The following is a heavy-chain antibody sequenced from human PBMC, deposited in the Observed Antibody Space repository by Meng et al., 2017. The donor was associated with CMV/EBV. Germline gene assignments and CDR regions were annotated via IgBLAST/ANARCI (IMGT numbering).Heavy chain of an antibody. J-gene: IGHJ6*02. CDR2: IHSDGVSA. V-gene: IGHV3-74*01. CDR1: GFTFGSYW. CDR3: ARMFNYDFSRGGMDV. D-gene: IGHD3-3*01. Sequence: GESLKISCGGSGFTFGSYWMHWVRQVPGKGLVWISRIHSDGVSADYAGSVMGRFTISRDNAKNTVYLQMSSLRPEDTAVYYCARMFNYDFSRGGMDVWGQGTTVTVSS.